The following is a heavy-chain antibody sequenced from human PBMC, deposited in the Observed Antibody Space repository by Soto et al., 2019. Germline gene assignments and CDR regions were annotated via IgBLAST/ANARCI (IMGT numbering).Heavy chain of an antibody. CDR1: GFTFSSYS. J-gene: IGHJ4*02. V-gene: IGHV3-21*01. CDR3: ASRMIGSDSFGDAGDY. CDR2: ISSSSSYI. D-gene: IGHD3-10*01. Sequence: GGSLRLSCAASGFTFSSYSMNWVRQAPGKGLEWVSSISSSSSYIYYADSVKGRFTISRDNAKNSLYLQMNSLRAEDTAVYYCASRMIGSDSFGDAGDYWGQGTLVTVSS.